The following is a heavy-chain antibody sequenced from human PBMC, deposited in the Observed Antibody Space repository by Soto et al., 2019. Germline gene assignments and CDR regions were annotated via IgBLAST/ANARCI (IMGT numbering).Heavy chain of an antibody. CDR3: ARGRIESPRTTGASEFDY. J-gene: IGHJ4*02. V-gene: IGHV4-34*01. CDR1: GGSFSGYY. Sequence: SETLSLTCAVYGGSFSGYYWSWIRQPPGKGLEWIGEINHSGSTNYNPSLKSRVTISVDTSKNQFSLKLSSVTAADTAVYYCARGRIESPRTTGASEFDYWGQGTLVTVSS. D-gene: IGHD1-1*01. CDR2: INHSGST.